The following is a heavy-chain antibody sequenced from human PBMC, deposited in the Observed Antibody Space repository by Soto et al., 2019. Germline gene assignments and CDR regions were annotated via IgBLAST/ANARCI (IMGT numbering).Heavy chain of an antibody. J-gene: IGHJ6*03. V-gene: IGHV3-30*18. CDR2: ISYDGSNK. CDR1: GFTFSSYG. D-gene: IGHD3-10*01. CDR3: AKDGRLLWFGTHSNYMDV. Sequence: GGSLRLSCAASGFTFSSYGMHWVRQAPGKGLEWVAVISYDGSNKYYADSVKGRFTISRDNSKNTLYLQMNSLRAEDTAVYYCAKDGRLLWFGTHSNYMDVWGKGTTVTVSS.